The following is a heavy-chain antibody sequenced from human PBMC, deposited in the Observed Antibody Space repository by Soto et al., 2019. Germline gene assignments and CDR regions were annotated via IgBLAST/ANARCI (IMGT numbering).Heavy chain of an antibody. D-gene: IGHD3-22*01. Sequence: GGFLRLSCAASGFTFSSYAMSWVRQAPGRGLEWVSAISGSGGSTYYADSVKGRFTISRDNSKNTLYLQMNSLRAEDTAVYYCAKDRRTSHYYDSSGYYAGPFDYWGQGTLVTVSS. V-gene: IGHV3-23*01. CDR3: AKDRRTSHYYDSSGYYAGPFDY. CDR2: ISGSGGST. J-gene: IGHJ4*02. CDR1: GFTFSSYA.